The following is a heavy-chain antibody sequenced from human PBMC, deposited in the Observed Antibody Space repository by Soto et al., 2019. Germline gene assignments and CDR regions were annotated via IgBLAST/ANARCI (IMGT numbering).Heavy chain of an antibody. CDR1: GGSISSGGYY. J-gene: IGHJ5*02. Sequence: SETLSLTCTVSGGSISSGGYYWSWIRQHPGKGLEWIGYIYYSGSTYYNPSLKSRVTISVDTSKNQFSLKLSSVTAADTAVYYCARSWYSSSWYGNWFDPWGQGTLVTVS. CDR3: ARSWYSSSWYGNWFDP. D-gene: IGHD6-13*01. V-gene: IGHV4-31*03. CDR2: IYYSGST.